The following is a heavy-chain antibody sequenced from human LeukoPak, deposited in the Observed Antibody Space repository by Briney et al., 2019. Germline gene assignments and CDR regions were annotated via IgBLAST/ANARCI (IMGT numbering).Heavy chain of an antibody. V-gene: IGHV4-38-2*01. CDR1: GYSISSGYY. CDR2: IYHSGST. J-gene: IGHJ4*02. Sequence: SETLSLTCAVSGYSISSGYYWGWIRQPPGKGLEWIGSIYHSGSTYYDPSLKSRVTISVDTSKNQFSLKLSSVTAADTAVYYCARTLAAMVTYFDYWGQGTLVTVSS. CDR3: ARTLAAMVTYFDY. D-gene: IGHD5-18*01.